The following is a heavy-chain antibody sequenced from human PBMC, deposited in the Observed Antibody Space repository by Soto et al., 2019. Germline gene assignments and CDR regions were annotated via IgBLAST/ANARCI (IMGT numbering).Heavy chain of an antibody. CDR1: GGSISSSSYY. J-gene: IGHJ6*02. D-gene: IGHD4-4*01. Sequence: QLQLQESGPGLVKPSETLSLTCTVSGGSISSSSYYWGWIRQPPGKGLEWIGSIYYSGSTYYNPSLKSRVTISVDTSKNQFSLKLSSVTAADTAVYYCARQEPLTTLNMDVWGQGTTVTVSS. V-gene: IGHV4-39*01. CDR2: IYYSGST. CDR3: ARQEPLTTLNMDV.